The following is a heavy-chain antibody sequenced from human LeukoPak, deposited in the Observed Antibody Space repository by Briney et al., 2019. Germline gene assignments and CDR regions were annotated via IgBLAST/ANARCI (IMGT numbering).Heavy chain of an antibody. CDR2: IYYSGST. D-gene: IGHD2/OR15-2a*01. J-gene: IGHJ4*02. V-gene: IGHV4-61*08. CDR1: GGSISSGDYY. Sequence: SSETLSLTCTVSGGSISSGDYYWSWIRQPPGEVLEWIGYIYYSGSTNYNPSLKSRVTISLDTSKHQFSLTLKCVTAAETAVYYCARERKVGNTGYYFDQWGQGTLVSVSS. CDR3: ARERKVGNTGYYFDQ.